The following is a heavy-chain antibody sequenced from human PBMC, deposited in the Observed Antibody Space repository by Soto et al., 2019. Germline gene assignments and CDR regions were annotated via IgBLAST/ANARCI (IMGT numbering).Heavy chain of an antibody. D-gene: IGHD2-15*01. V-gene: IGHV3-33*08. CDR3: ARDLGYCSGGSCRGYYYGMDV. CDR2: IRYDGSNT. J-gene: IGHJ6*02. CDR1: GFTISICS. Sequence: GGSLRLSCEASGFTISICSMDWVRQAPGKGLEWLAVIRYDGSNTYYADSVKGRFTISRDNSKNTLYLQMNSLRAEDTAVYYCARDLGYCSGGSCRGYYYGMDVWGQGTTVTVSS.